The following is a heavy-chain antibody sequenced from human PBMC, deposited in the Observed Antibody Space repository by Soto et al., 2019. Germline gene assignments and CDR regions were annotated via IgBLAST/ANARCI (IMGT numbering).Heavy chain of an antibody. D-gene: IGHD6-19*01. J-gene: IGHJ4*02. CDR2: INPNSGGT. CDR3: ARARCYGSGWYLVPTNDHYFDY. CDR1: GYTFTGYY. V-gene: IGHV1-2*04. Sequence: QVQLVQSGAEVKKPGASVKVSCKASGYTFTGYYMHWMRQAPGQGLERMGWINPNSGGTNYAQKFQGWVTMARETAISTAYMELSRLRSDDTAVYYCARARCYGSGWYLVPTNDHYFDYWGQGTLVTVSS.